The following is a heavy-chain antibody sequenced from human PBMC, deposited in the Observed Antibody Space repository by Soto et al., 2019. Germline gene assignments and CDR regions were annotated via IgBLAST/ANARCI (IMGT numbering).Heavy chain of an antibody. V-gene: IGHV3-21*01. Sequence: PGGSLRLSCAASGFTFSSYSMNWVRQAPWMGLEWVSSISSSSSYIYYADSVKGRFTISRDNAKNSLYLQMNSLRAEYTAVCYCARDKGLRFLEWPPAKWFDPCGQGTLVTVSS. CDR2: ISSSSSYI. D-gene: IGHD3-3*01. J-gene: IGHJ5*02. CDR3: ARDKGLRFLEWPPAKWFDP. CDR1: GFTFSSYS.